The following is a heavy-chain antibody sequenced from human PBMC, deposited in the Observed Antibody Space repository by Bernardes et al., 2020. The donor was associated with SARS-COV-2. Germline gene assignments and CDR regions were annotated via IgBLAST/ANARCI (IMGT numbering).Heavy chain of an antibody. D-gene: IGHD1-26*01. J-gene: IGHJ4*02. CDR1: GFTFSNYW. CDR3: ARPGRPGAYYFDY. Sequence: GGSLRLSCIASGFTFSNYWMSWVRQAPGKGLEWVANIKEDGSEKYYVDSVKGRFTISRDNAKNSVYLQMSSLRAEDTAVYYCARPGRPGAYYFDYWGQGNRVTVSS. CDR2: IKEDGSEK. V-gene: IGHV3-7*01.